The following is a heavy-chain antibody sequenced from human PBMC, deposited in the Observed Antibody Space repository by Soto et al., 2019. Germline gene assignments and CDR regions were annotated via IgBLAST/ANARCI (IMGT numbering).Heavy chain of an antibody. D-gene: IGHD4-17*01. CDR3: ARDPRYGGSSSFFDS. J-gene: IGHJ4*02. Sequence: SETLSLTCTVSGVSISSGDYYWSWIRQHPGKGLEWIGYIYYRGSTYYNPSLKSRVTISVDTSKNQFSLKLSSVTAADTAVYYCARDPRYGGSSSFFDSWGQGTLVTVSS. CDR1: GVSISSGDYY. V-gene: IGHV4-31*03. CDR2: IYYRGST.